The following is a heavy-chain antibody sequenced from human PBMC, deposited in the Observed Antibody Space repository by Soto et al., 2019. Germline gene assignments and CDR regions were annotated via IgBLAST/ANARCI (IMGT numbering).Heavy chain of an antibody. V-gene: IGHV3-7*01. CDR2: INQVGSVT. CDR3: ARWNYAFDY. J-gene: IGHJ4*02. CDR1: AYIGSCCG. D-gene: IGHD1-7*01. Sequence: EGQLVESGGGLVQPGGSLRLSCAAPAYIGSCCGMSWVRQAPGKGLEWVANINQVGSVTNYSDSVKCRFTISRDNAKNSLYLEMNSLRADDTAVYFCARWNYAFDYWGQGTQVIVSS.